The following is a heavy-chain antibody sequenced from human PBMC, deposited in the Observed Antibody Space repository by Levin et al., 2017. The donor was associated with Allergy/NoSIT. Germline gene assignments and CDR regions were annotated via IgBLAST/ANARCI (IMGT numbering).Heavy chain of an antibody. J-gene: IGHJ4*02. D-gene: IGHD2-2*01. Sequence: GGSLRLSCAASGFTFSSYAMHWVRQAPRKGLEWVSSISTSSSYIYYADSVKGRFTISRDDAKNSLYLQMNSLRAEDTAVYYCARDLDREPAAMVGIFDYWGQGTLVTVSS. V-gene: IGHV3-21*01. CDR1: GFTFSSYA. CDR3: ARDLDREPAAMVGIFDY. CDR2: ISTSSSYI.